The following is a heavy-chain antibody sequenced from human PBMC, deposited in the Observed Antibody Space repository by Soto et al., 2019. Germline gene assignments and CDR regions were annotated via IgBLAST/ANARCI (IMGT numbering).Heavy chain of an antibody. CDR2: ISGSGTTI. V-gene: IGHV3-11*01. J-gene: IGHJ4*02. D-gene: IGHD3-10*01. Sequence: QVHLVESGGGLVKPGGSLRLSCAASGFTFSDYYMTWIRQAPGKGLEWVSKISGSGTTIYYADSVKGRFTVSRDNAKNSVYLQMDSLRAEDTAVYYCASDPYYYASGYWGQGTLLTVSS. CDR3: ASDPYYYASGY. CDR1: GFTFSDYY.